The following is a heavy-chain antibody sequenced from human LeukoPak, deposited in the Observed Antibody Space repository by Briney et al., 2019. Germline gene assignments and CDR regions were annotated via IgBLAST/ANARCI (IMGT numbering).Heavy chain of an antibody. V-gene: IGHV1-8*01. D-gene: IGHD3-10*01. CDR2: MNPNTCRT. J-gene: IGHJ4*02. CDR3: ARLSQTPDYYTLGGYYYLGY. Sequence: RWASAKVSCKASRYAFTSYDINWVREAAGHGLEWMGWMNPNTCRTGYAQKFQGRITMTRDTSINTAYMELTNLRSEDTAIYYCARLSQTPDYYTLGGYYYLGYWGQGTPVIVSS. CDR1: RYAFTSYD.